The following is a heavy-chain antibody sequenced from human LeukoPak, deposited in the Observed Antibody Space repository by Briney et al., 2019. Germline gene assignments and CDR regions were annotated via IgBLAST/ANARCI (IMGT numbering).Heavy chain of an antibody. CDR3: ARGAYSGYDWWAEW. D-gene: IGHD5-12*01. J-gene: IGHJ4*02. V-gene: IGHV4-30-2*01. CDR2: IYHSGST. Sequence: PSQTLSLTCAVSGGSISSGGYSWSWIRQPPGKGLEWIGYIYHSGSTYYNPSLKSRVTISVDRSKNQFSLKLSSVTAADTAVYYCARGAYSGYDWWAEWWGQGTLVTVSS. CDR1: GGSISSGGYS.